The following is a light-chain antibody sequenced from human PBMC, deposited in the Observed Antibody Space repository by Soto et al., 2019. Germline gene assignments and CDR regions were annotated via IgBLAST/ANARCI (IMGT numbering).Light chain of an antibody. CDR2: AAS. V-gene: IGKV1-39*01. CDR3: QQSYSSPLS. J-gene: IGKJ4*01. CDR1: QSISSY. Sequence: DIQMTQSPSSLSASVGDRVTITCRASQSISSYLNWYQKKPGKAPKLLIYAASSLQSGVPSRFSGSGYWTDFTLTISSVQPEDFATYYGQQSYSSPLSFGGGPKVDIK.